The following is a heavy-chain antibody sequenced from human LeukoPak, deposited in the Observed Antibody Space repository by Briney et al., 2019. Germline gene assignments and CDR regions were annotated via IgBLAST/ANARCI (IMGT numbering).Heavy chain of an antibody. CDR3: ARVAAAGTLWGAFDI. V-gene: IGHV1-2*02. J-gene: IGHJ3*02. D-gene: IGHD6-13*01. Sequence: ASVKVSCKAFGYTFTGYYMHWVRQAPGQGLEWMGWINPNSGGTNYAQKFQGRVTMTRDTSISTAYMELSRLRSDDTAVYYCARVAAAGTLWGAFDIWGQGTMVTVSS. CDR2: INPNSGGT. CDR1: GYTFTGYY.